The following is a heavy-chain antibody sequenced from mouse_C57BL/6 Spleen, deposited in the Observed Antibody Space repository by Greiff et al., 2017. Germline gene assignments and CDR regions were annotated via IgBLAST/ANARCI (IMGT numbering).Heavy chain of an antibody. J-gene: IGHJ4*01. CDR2: IYPGSGST. V-gene: IGHV1-55*01. CDR3: AKVYGNYAMDY. D-gene: IGHD2-1*01. Sequence: QVQLQQPGAELVKPGASVKMSCKASGYTFTSYWITWVKQRPGQGLEWIGDIYPGSGSTNYNEKFKSKATLTVDTSSSPAYMQLSSLTSEDSAVYYCAKVYGNYAMDYWGQGTSVTVSS. CDR1: GYTFTSYW.